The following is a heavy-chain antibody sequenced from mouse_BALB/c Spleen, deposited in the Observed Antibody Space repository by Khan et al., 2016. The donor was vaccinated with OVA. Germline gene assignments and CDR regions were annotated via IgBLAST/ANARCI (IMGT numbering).Heavy chain of an antibody. Sequence: QVQLQQSGLELVNPGASVKMSCKASGDTFISYYIHWVKQRPGQGLEWIGWIYPGDGRTKYNEKLKGKTTMTADKSSSTAYMLLSSLTSEYSAIYFCAIIYYGSFWYFDVWGAGTTVTVSS. CDR3: AIIYYGSFWYFDV. J-gene: IGHJ1*01. CDR1: GDTFISYY. D-gene: IGHD1-1*01. V-gene: IGHV1S56*01. CDR2: IYPGDGRT.